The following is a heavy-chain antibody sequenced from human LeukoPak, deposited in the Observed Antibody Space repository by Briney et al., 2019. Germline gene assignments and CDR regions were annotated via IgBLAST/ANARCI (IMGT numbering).Heavy chain of an antibody. V-gene: IGHV3-48*04. Sequence: PGGSLRLSCAASGFTFSSYSMNWVRQAPGKGLEWVSYISSSGSTIYYADSVKGRFTISRDNAKNTLYLQMNSLRAEDTAVYYCAKVDSYYDILTGYSGSPDYYYMDVWGKGTTVTVSS. CDR1: GFTFSSYS. CDR2: ISSSGSTI. D-gene: IGHD3-9*01. CDR3: AKVDSYYDILTGYSGSPDYYYMDV. J-gene: IGHJ6*03.